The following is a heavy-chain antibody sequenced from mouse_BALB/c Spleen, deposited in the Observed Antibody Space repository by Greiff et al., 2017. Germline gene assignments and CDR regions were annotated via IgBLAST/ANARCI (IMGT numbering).Heavy chain of an antibody. J-gene: IGHJ4*01. CDR2: ISYSGST. CDR1: VYSITSDYA. Sequence: VQLKESGPGLVKPSQSLSLTCTVTVYSITSDYAWNWIRQFPGNKLEWMGYISYSGSTSYNPSLKSRISITRDTSKNQFFLQLNSVTTEDTATYYCARFDYGAMDYWGQGTSVTVSS. CDR3: ARFDYGAMDY. V-gene: IGHV3-2*02.